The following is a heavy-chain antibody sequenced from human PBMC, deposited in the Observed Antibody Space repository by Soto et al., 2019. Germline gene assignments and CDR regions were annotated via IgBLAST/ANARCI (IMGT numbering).Heavy chain of an antibody. V-gene: IGHV1-46*01. D-gene: IGHD2-21*02. J-gene: IGHJ4*02. CDR3: ARDLTDCGGDCYPDY. Sequence: ALVKVSCKASGYTFTSYYMHWVRQAPGQGLEWMGIINPSGGSTSYAQKFQGRVTMTRDTSTSTVYMELSSLRSEDTAVYYCARDLTDCGGDCYPDYWGQGTLVTVSS. CDR2: INPSGGST. CDR1: GYTFTSYY.